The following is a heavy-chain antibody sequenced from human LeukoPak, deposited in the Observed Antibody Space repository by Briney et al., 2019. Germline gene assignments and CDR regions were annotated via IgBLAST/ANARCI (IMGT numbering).Heavy chain of an antibody. Sequence: SETLSLTCTVSGGSISSYYWSWIRQPPGKGLEWIGYIYYSGSTNYNPSLKSRVTISVDTSKNQFSLKLSSVTAADTAVYYCARVTRRGGYDLRFGYWGQGTLVTVSS. CDR2: IYYSGST. CDR3: ARVTRRGGYDLRFGY. CDR1: GGSISSYY. J-gene: IGHJ4*02. D-gene: IGHD5-12*01. V-gene: IGHV4-59*01.